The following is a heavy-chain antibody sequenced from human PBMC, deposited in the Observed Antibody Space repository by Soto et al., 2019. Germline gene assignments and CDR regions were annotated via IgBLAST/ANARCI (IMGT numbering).Heavy chain of an antibody. D-gene: IGHD3-3*01. CDR3: ARQNIWSGSCMDV. CDR2: IYYSGST. Sequence: PSETLSLTCTVSGGSISSSSYYWGWIRQPPGKGLEWIGSIYYSGSTYYNPSLKSRVTISVDTSKNQFSLKLSSVTAADTAVYYCARQNIWSGSCMDVWGQGTTVTV. J-gene: IGHJ6*02. CDR1: GGSISSSSYY. V-gene: IGHV4-39*01.